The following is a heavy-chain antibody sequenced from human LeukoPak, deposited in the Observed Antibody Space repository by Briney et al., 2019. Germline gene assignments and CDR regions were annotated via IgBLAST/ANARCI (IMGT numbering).Heavy chain of an antibody. Sequence: SETLSLTSAVYGGSFSGYYWSWIRQPPGKGLEWIGEINHSGSTNYNPSLKSRVTISVDTSKNQFSLKLSSVTAADTAVYYCARGLQVLYHRAFFDYWGQGTLVTVSS. J-gene: IGHJ4*02. CDR2: INHSGST. CDR3: ARGLQVLYHRAFFDY. V-gene: IGHV4-34*01. D-gene: IGHD1-14*01. CDR1: GGSFSGYY.